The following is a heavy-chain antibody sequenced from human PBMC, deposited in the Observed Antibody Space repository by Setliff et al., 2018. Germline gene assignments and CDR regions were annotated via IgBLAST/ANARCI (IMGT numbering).Heavy chain of an antibody. J-gene: IGHJ5*02. D-gene: IGHD3-3*01. CDR3: AREVWTIYDKSWSGYTDL. V-gene: IGHV3-7*03. CDR1: GFTISNYW. Sequence: GGSLRLSCVASGFTISNYWMAWVRQAPGKGLEWVADIRQDGTNKYYMDSVEGRFTISRDNSKNSVYLQMNSLRAEDTALYHCAREVWTIYDKSWSGYTDLWGQGTQVTVSS. CDR2: IRQDGTNK.